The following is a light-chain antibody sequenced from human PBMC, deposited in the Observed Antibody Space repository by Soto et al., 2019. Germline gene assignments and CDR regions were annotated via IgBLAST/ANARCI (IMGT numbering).Light chain of an antibody. CDR3: GTWDSSLSAWV. CDR2: EVT. V-gene: IGLV2-14*01. Sequence: QSALTQPASVSGSPGQSITISCTGTSSDVGGYNYVSWYQQHPGKAPKLMIYEVTNRPSGVSNRFSGSKSGTSATLGITGLQTGDEADYYCGTWDSSLSAWVFGGGTQLTVL. CDR1: SSDVGGYNY. J-gene: IGLJ3*02.